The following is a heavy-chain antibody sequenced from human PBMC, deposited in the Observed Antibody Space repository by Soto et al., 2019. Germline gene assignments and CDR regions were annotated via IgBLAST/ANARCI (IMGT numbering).Heavy chain of an antibody. D-gene: IGHD3-16*01. CDR3: AWGRVPYYYYYGMDV. CDR1: GFTFSSYS. V-gene: IGHV3-21*01. J-gene: IGHJ6*02. Sequence: GGSLRLSCAASGFTFSSYSMNWVRQAPGKGLEWVSSISSSSSYIYYADSVKGRFTISRDNAKNSLYLQMNSLRAEDTAVYYCAWGRVPYYYYYGMDVWGQGTTVTVSS. CDR2: ISSSSSYI.